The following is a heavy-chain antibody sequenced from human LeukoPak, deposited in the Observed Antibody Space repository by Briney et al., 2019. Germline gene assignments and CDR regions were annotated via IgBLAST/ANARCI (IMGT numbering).Heavy chain of an antibody. CDR1: PFTFSSYS. Sequence: GGSLRLSCAASPFTFSSYSMNWVRQAPGKGLEWVSSISSSSSYIYYADSVKGRFTISRDNAKNSLYLQMNSLRAEDTAVYYCARGSYDFWSGIHAFDIWGQGTMVTV. D-gene: IGHD3-3*01. CDR2: ISSSSSYI. J-gene: IGHJ3*02. V-gene: IGHV3-21*01. CDR3: ARGSYDFWSGIHAFDI.